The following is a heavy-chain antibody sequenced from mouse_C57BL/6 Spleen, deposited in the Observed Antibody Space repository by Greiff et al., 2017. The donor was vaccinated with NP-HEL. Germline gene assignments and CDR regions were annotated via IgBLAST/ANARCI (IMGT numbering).Heavy chain of an antibody. D-gene: IGHD4-1*01. V-gene: IGHV7-1*01. Sequence: EVKLMESGGGLVQSGRSLRLSCATSGFTFSDFYMEWVRQAPGKGLEWIAASRNKANDYTTEYSASVKGRFIVSRDTSQSILYLQMNALRAEDTAIYYCARDAEGTGTFAYWGQGTLVTVSA. CDR2: SRNKANDYTT. CDR3: ARDAEGTGTFAY. CDR1: GFTFSDFY. J-gene: IGHJ3*01.